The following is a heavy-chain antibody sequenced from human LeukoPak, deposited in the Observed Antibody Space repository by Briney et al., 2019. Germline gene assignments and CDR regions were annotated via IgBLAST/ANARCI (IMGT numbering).Heavy chain of an antibody. CDR1: GFSLSTSGMR. CDR3: ARMLESGYDFYYFDY. V-gene: IGHV2-70*04. Sequence: SGPTLVNPTQTLTLTCTFSGFSLSTSGMRVSWIRQPLGKALEWLARIDWDDDKFYSTSLKTRLTISKDTSKNQVVLTMTNMDPVDTATYYCARMLESGYDFYYFDYWGQGTLVTVSS. CDR2: IDWDDDK. J-gene: IGHJ4*02. D-gene: IGHD5-12*01.